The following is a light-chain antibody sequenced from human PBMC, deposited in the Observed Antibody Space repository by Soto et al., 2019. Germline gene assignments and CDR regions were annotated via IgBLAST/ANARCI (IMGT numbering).Light chain of an antibody. CDR2: LNSDGSH. CDR1: SGHSSYA. Sequence: QLVLTQSPSASASLGASVKLTCTLSSGHSSYAIAWHQQQPEKGPRYLMKLNSDGSHSKGDGIPDRFSGSSSGAERYLTISTLLSEDDADSYCQTWGTGIQVFGGGTKLTVL. J-gene: IGLJ2*01. V-gene: IGLV4-69*01. CDR3: QTWGTGIQV.